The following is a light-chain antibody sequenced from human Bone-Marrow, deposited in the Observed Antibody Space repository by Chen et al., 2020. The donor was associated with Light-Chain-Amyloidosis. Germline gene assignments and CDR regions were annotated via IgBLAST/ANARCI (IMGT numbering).Light chain of an antibody. Sequence: DIQMTQSPSSLSASVGDRVTITCQASQDISNNLNWYQQKPGKAPNLLSDDAANLEAGVPARFRGSGSGTYVPRTNSSLQPEDIAAYYCQEYDSHCPFTYGPGTRVELK. CDR3: QEYDSHCPFT. CDR2: DAA. J-gene: IGKJ3*01. CDR1: QDISNN. V-gene: IGKV1-33*01.